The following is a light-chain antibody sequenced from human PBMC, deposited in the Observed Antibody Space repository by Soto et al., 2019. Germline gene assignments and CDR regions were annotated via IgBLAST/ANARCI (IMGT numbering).Light chain of an antibody. CDR1: QSISSN. Sequence: EVVMTQSPATLSVSPGESATLSCRASQSISSNLAWYQQKPGQAPRVLIYDISTRATGIPTRFSGSGSGTEFTLTISSLQSEDFAVYYCQQYNSWPLTFGGGTKVDIK. CDR2: DIS. J-gene: IGKJ4*01. CDR3: QQYNSWPLT. V-gene: IGKV3D-15*01.